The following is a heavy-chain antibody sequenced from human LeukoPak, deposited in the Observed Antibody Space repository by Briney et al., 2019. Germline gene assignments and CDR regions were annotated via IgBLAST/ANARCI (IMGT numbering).Heavy chain of an antibody. CDR1: GYTFTTYG. CDR2: ISAYNGDT. Sequence: ASVTVSCKASGYTFTTYGFSWVRQAPGQGLEWMGWISAYNGDTNYAQKLQGRLTLTTDTSTTTAYMELRSLRSDDTAAYYCARDHSSSGQLFDYWGQGTLVTVSS. V-gene: IGHV1-18*01. CDR3: ARDHSSSGQLFDY. D-gene: IGHD6-13*01. J-gene: IGHJ4*02.